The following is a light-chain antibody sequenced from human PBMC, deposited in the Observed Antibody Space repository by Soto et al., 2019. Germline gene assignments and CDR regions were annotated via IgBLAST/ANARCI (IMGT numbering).Light chain of an antibody. CDR3: QKYNSAPLT. J-gene: IGKJ4*01. V-gene: IGKV1-27*01. Sequence: XIQMTQXXXXLXXXVGDXVTITCRASQGISNFLAWYQQKPGKVPDLLIYAASTLQSGVPSRXSXXXXXXXXXXSISSLQPEDVATYYCQKYNSAPLTFGGGTKVE. CDR2: AAS. CDR1: QGISNF.